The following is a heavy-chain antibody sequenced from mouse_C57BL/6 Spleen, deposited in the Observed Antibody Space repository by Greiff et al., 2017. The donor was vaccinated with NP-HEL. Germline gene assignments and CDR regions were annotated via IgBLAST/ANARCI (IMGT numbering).Heavy chain of an antibody. D-gene: IGHD1-1*01. Sequence: VQLQQSGPELVKPGASVKISCKASGYTFTDYYMNWVKQSHGKSLEWIGDINPNNGGTSYNQKFKGKATLTVDKSSSTAYMELRSLTSEDSAVYYCASETTLYAMDYWGQGTSVTVSS. CDR3: ASETTLYAMDY. V-gene: IGHV1-26*01. CDR1: GYTFTDYY. CDR2: INPNNGGT. J-gene: IGHJ4*01.